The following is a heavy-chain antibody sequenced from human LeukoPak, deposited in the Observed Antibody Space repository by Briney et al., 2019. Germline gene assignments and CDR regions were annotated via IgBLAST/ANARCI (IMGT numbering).Heavy chain of an antibody. Sequence: SETLSLTCTVSGGAISSSCCYWGWIRQPPGKGLEWIGLIYYSGSTFYNPSLKSRVTISVDTSKNQFSLKLSSVTAADTAVYYCARHTTRTQNGAFDIWGQGAMVTVS. CDR1: GGAISSSCCY. CDR3: ARHTTRTQNGAFDI. J-gene: IGHJ3*02. D-gene: IGHD1-1*01. CDR2: IYYSGST. V-gene: IGHV4-39*01.